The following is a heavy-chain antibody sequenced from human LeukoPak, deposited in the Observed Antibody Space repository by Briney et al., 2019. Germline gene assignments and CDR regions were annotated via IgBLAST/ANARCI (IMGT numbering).Heavy chain of an antibody. J-gene: IGHJ4*02. D-gene: IGHD7-27*01. CDR2: INSSGSGT. CDR1: GFAFSSNW. CDR3: ATSLGPLTEY. V-gene: IGHV3-74*01. Sequence: GGSLRLSRAASGFAFSSNWMHWVRQTPGKGLVWVSRINSSGSGTSYAASVEGRFTISRDNVKNTLYLQMDSLRAEDTAVYYCATSLGPLTEYWGQGTLVTVSS.